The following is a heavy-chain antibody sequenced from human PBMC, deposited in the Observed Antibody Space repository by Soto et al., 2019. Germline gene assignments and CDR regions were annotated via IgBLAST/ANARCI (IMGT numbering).Heavy chain of an antibody. CDR3: ARDYFGRGYDSSAYTLVDV. J-gene: IGHJ6*02. CDR2: MNPNSGNT. Sequence: QVQLVQSGAEVKKPGASVKVSCKASGYTFTSYDINWVRQATGQGLEWMGWMNPNSGNTGYAQKFQGRVTMTRNTAISTAYMELSSLRSGDTAVYYCARDYFGRGYDSSAYTLVDVWGQGTTVTVSS. D-gene: IGHD3-22*01. CDR1: GYTFTSYD. V-gene: IGHV1-8*01.